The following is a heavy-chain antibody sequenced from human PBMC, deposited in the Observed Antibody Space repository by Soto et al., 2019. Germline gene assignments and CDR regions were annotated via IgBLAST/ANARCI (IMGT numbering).Heavy chain of an antibody. J-gene: IGHJ4*02. CDR2: ISSTTNYI. V-gene: IGHV3-21*06. CDR3: ARESEDLSSNLDY. Sequence: GGSLRLSCAASGFTFTRYSMNWVRQAPGKGLEWVASISSTTNYIYYGESLKGRLTISRDNAKNSMYLQMNTLRAEDTAVYYCARESEDLSSNLDYWGQGTLVTFSS. CDR1: GFTFTRYS.